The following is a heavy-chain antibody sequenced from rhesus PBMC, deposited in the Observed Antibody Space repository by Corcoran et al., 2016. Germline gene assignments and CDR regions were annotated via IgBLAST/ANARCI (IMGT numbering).Heavy chain of an antibody. D-gene: IGHD4-23*01. Sequence: QVQLQESGPGVVKPSETRSLTCAVSGGSISDSYRLSWIRQPPGKGLEWIGNIYGNSTSNKYNPSLKSRVTSSKDTSKNQFSVKLSAGTAADTAVYYCARGTVTSSFDYWGQGVLVTVSS. J-gene: IGHJ4*01. CDR3: ARGTVTSSFDY. V-gene: IGHV4S10*01. CDR1: GGSISDSYR. CDR2: IYGNSTSN.